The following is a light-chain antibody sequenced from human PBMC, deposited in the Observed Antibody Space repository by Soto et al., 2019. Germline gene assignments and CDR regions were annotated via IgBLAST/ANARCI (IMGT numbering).Light chain of an antibody. J-gene: IGLJ2*01. CDR3: QTWGAGHVV. CDR2: VKSDGSH. Sequence: QSVLTQSPSASASPGASVKLTCTLSSGHSSYAIAWHQQQPEKGPRYLMKVKSDGSHTKGDGIPDRFSGSSSGAERYLTISSLQYEDEADYYCQTWGAGHVVFGGGTKLTVL. V-gene: IGLV4-69*01. CDR1: SGHSSYA.